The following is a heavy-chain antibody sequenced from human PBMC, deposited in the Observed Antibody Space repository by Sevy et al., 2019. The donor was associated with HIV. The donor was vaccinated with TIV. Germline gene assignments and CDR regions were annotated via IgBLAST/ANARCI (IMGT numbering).Heavy chain of an antibody. CDR2: IYNSGST. D-gene: IGHD3-3*01. Sequence: SETLSLTCTVSGGSMNSGSYYWTWIRQPAGKGLEWLGRIYNSGSTNYNPSLKSRLTMSVDTSKNQFSVKLSSVTATDTDVYYCARGYYDSWTGPIEYYYGLGVWGQGTTVTVSS. CDR3: ARGYYDSWTGPIEYYYGLGV. V-gene: IGHV4-61*02. J-gene: IGHJ6*02. CDR1: GGSMNSGSYY.